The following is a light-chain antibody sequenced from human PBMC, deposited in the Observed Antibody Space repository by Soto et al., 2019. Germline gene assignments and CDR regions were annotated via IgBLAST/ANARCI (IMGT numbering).Light chain of an antibody. CDR2: EVN. Sequence: QSALTQPPSASGSPGQSVTISCTGASSDVGGYSYVSWYQQYPGKAPKLMIYEVNKRPSGVSDRFSGSKSGNTASLTISGLQAEDEADYYCSSYTITSTLVIFGGGTKLTVL. CDR1: SSDVGGYSY. V-gene: IGLV2-14*01. CDR3: SSYTITSTLVI. J-gene: IGLJ2*01.